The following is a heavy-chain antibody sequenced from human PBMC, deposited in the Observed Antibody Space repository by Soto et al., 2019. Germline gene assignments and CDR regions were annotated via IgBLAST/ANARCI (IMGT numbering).Heavy chain of an antibody. D-gene: IGHD3-22*01. Sequence: SETLSLTCTVSGGSVSSGSYYWSWIRQPPGKELEWIGYIYYSGSTNYNPSLKSRVTISVDTSKNQFSLKLSSVTAADTAVYYCARWNYYDSSGYYSNYYYYYGMDVWGQGTTVTVSS. V-gene: IGHV4-61*01. CDR2: IYYSGST. CDR3: ARWNYYDSSGYYSNYYYYYGMDV. CDR1: GGSVSSGSYY. J-gene: IGHJ6*02.